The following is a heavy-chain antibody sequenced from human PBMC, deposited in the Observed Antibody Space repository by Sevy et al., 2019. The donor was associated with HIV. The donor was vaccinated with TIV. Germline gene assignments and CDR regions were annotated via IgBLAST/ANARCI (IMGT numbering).Heavy chain of an antibody. CDR3: VKDLAPGSWSSSWYYFDY. CDR2: ISSKGGGT. CDR1: GFTFSGYA. Sequence: GGSLRLSCSASGFTFSGYAMHWVRQASGKGLEYVSAISSKGGGTSNADSVKGRFTISRDNSKNTPYLQMSSLRAEDTAVYYCVKDLAPGSWSSSWYYFDYWGQGTLVTVSS. V-gene: IGHV3-64D*06. J-gene: IGHJ4*02. D-gene: IGHD6-13*01.